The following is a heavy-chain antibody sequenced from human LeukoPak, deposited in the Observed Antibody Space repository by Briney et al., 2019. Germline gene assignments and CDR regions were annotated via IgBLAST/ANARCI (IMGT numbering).Heavy chain of an antibody. CDR1: GGSISSYY. CDR2: IYTSGST. J-gene: IGHJ4*02. V-gene: IGHV4-4*07. CDR3: ASTKWYSGSYLIDY. Sequence: PSETLSLTCTVSGGSISSYYWSWLRQPARKGLEWIGRIYTSGSTNYNPSLRSRATMSVDTSKNQLSLTLACVSPADTAVYDCASTKWYSGSYLIDYWGQGTLVTVSS. D-gene: IGHD1-26*01.